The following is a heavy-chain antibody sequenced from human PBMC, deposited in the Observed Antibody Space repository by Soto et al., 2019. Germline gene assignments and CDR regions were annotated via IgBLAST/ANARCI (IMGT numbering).Heavy chain of an antibody. J-gene: IGHJ6*02. CDR2: INSRGDTM. Sequence: XGSLRLSCEAAGFTLSDYCMTWIRQAPGKGLEWVSYINSRGDTMYYADSVKGRFTISRDNANNSLSLQMNSLRAEDAAVYYCGRSIDFWSHMDVWGQGTTVTVSS. V-gene: IGHV3-11*01. D-gene: IGHD3-3*01. CDR3: GRSIDFWSHMDV. CDR1: GFTLSDYC.